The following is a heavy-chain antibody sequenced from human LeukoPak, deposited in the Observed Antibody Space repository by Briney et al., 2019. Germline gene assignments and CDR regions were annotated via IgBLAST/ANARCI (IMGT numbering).Heavy chain of an antibody. V-gene: IGHV4-61*02. J-gene: IGHJ3*01. CDR1: GGSISSESYY. D-gene: IGHD3-3*01. CDR3: ARGLRFLEWSDAFDF. CDR2: IYTSGST. Sequence: PSETLSLTCTVSGGSISSESYYWSWIRQPAGKGLEWIGRIYTSGSTNYNPSLKSRVTISVDTSKNQFTLKLDSVTAADTAVYYCARGLRFLEWSDAFDFWGQGTMVTVSS.